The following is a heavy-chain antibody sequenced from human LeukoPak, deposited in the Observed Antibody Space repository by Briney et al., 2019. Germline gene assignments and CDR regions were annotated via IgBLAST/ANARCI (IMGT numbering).Heavy chain of an antibody. Sequence: GASVKVSCKASGYTFADYHMNWVRQAPGQGLEWMGRINPNSGGTNYAQKFQGRVTMTRDTSISTAYMELSRLRSDDTAVYYCARSGIGFDYWGQGTLVTVSS. CDR2: INPNSGGT. D-gene: IGHD1-26*01. CDR1: GYTFADYH. V-gene: IGHV1-2*06. J-gene: IGHJ4*02. CDR3: ARSGIGFDY.